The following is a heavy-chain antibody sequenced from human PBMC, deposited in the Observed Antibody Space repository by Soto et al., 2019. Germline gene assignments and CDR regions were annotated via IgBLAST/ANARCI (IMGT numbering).Heavy chain of an antibody. J-gene: IGHJ4*02. D-gene: IGHD2-8*01. V-gene: IGHV4-30-2*03. Sequence: SETLSLTCAVSGGSISSGGYSWSWIRQPPGKGLEWIGSIYYSGSTYYNPSLKSRVTISVDTSKNQFSLKLSSVTAADTAVYYCARKGVYAIGWGQGTLVTVSS. CDR2: IYYSGST. CDR1: GGSISSGGYS. CDR3: ARKGVYAIG.